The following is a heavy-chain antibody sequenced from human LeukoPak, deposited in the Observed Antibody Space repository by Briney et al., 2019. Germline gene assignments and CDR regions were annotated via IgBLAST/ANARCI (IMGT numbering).Heavy chain of an antibody. CDR3: VREIAARAFDY. CDR2: INHSGST. Sequence: SETLSLTCAVYGGSFSGYYWSWIRQPPGKGLEWIGEINHSGSTNYNPSLKSRVTISVDTSKKQFSLKLSSVTAADTAVYYCVREIAARAFDYWGQGTLVTVSS. D-gene: IGHD6-6*01. J-gene: IGHJ4*02. CDR1: GGSFSGYY. V-gene: IGHV4-34*01.